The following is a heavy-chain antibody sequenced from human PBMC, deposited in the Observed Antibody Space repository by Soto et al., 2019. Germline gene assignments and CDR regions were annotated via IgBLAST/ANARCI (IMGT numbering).Heavy chain of an antibody. V-gene: IGHV4-30-2*01. D-gene: IGHD1-1*01. CDR2: IYHSGST. CDR3: ARDQLEGNWFDP. J-gene: IGHJ5*02. Sequence: QLQLQESGSGLVRPSQTLSLTCAVSGGSISSGGYSWNWIRQPPGKGLEWIGYIYHSGSTLYNPSLKSLGTISVDKSKNQFSLKLTSVTAADTAVYYCARDQLEGNWFDPWGQGTLVTVSS. CDR1: GGSISSGGYS.